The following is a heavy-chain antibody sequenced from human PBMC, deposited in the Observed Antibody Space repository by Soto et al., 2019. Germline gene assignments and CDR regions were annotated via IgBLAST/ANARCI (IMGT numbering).Heavy chain of an antibody. J-gene: IGHJ5*02. Sequence: QVQLQQWGAGLLKPSETLSLTCAVYGGSFSSYYWSWIRQPPGKGLEWIGVINPSGSTNYDPSPKSRVTISIDTSKNQVSLTLSSVTAADTAVYYCARGEPRFMEWLLLSEYFDPWGQGTLVTVSS. CDR3: ARGEPRFMEWLLLSEYFDP. CDR1: GGSFSSYY. V-gene: IGHV4-34*01. CDR2: INPSGST. D-gene: IGHD3-3*01.